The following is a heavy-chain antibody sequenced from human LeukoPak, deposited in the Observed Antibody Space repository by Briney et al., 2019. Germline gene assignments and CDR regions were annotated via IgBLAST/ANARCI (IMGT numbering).Heavy chain of an antibody. CDR3: ARDGNKDTAMVYDY. D-gene: IGHD5-18*01. CDR1: GYTFTGYY. CDR2: INPSSGDR. J-gene: IGHJ4*02. Sequence: ASVKVSCKASGYTFTGYYMHWVRQAPGQGLEWMGWINPSSGDRSYAQKFQGRVTMTRDTSISTGNMELSRLTSDDTAVYYCARDGNKDTAMVYDYWGQGALVTVSS. V-gene: IGHV1-2*02.